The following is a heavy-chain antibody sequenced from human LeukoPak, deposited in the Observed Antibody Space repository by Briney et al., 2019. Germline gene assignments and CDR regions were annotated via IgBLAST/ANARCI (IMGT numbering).Heavy chain of an antibody. Sequence: HPGGSLRLSCAASGFTFSTFGMNWLRQAPDKGLEWVAFIQYDDSIEYYADSVKGRFTISRDNSKNTLYLQMNSLRGDDTAVYYCAKDQGVVGSYDYWGHGTLVTISS. CDR1: GFTFSTFG. CDR2: IQYDDSIE. J-gene: IGHJ4*01. V-gene: IGHV3-30*02. CDR3: AKDQGVVGSYDY. D-gene: IGHD3-10*01.